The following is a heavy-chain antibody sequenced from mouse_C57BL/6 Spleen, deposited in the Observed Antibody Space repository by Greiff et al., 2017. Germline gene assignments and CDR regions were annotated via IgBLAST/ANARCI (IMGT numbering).Heavy chain of an antibody. CDR1: GYTFTSYW. J-gene: IGHJ2*01. CDR3: ARKGTTVVATD. Sequence: VQLQQPGAELVRPGSSVKLSCKASGYTFTSYWMHWVKQRPGQGLEWIGVIDPSDSYTNYNQKFKGKAKLTVDTSSSTAYMQLSSLTSDDAAVYYCARKGTTVVATDWGQGTTLTVSS. D-gene: IGHD1-1*01. CDR2: IDPSDSYT. V-gene: IGHV1-59*01.